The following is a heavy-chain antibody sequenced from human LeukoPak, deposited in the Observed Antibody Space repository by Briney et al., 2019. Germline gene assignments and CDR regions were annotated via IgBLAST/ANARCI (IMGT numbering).Heavy chain of an antibody. CDR1: GFTFNMYA. J-gene: IGHJ4*02. Sequence: GGSLRLSCSASGFTFNMYAVHWVRQAPGKGLEYVSGISSNGDVTYYADSVRGRFTISRDNPQSTLYLQMRTLRVEDTAVYYCVRGSHTEGLCRTTNCYLHYWGQGALVTVSS. CDR3: VRGSHTEGLCRTTNCYLHY. V-gene: IGHV3-64D*09. D-gene: IGHD2-2*01. CDR2: ISSNGDVT.